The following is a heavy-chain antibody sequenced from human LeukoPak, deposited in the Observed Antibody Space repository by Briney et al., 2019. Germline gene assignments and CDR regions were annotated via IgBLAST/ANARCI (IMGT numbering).Heavy chain of an antibody. J-gene: IGHJ3*02. CDR3: AKVRERITMIVVVIGAFDI. CDR2: ISGSGGST. V-gene: IGHV3-23*01. CDR1: GFTFSSYA. D-gene: IGHD3-22*01. Sequence: GGSLRLSCAASGFTFSSYAMSWVRQAPRKGLEWVSAISGSGGSTYYADSVKGRFTISRDNSKNTLYLQMNSLRAEDTAVYYCAKVRERITMIVVVIGAFDIWGQGTMVTVSS.